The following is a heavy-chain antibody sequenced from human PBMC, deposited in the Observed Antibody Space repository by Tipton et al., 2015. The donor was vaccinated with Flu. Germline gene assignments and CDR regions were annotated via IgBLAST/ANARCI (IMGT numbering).Heavy chain of an antibody. J-gene: IGHJ4*02. Sequence: QLVQSGAEVKKPGESLKISCEDSGHSFTSYWIGWVRQMPGKGLEWMGIIYPDDSDTRYSPSFQGQVTISADKSSSTAYLQWSSLKASDTAMYYCARQDCSSSTCYIDYWGQGTLVIVSS. CDR3: ARQDCSSSTCYIDY. V-gene: IGHV5-51*01. D-gene: IGHD2-2*02. CDR1: GHSFTSYW. CDR2: IYPDDSDT.